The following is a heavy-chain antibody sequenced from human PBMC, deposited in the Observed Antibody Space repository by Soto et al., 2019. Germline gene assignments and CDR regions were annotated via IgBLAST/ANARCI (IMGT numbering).Heavy chain of an antibody. V-gene: IGHV1-69*13. D-gene: IGHD2-2*01. CDR1: GGTFSSYA. Sequence: ASVKVSCKASGGTFSSYAISWVRQAPGQGLEWMGGIIPIFGTANYAQKFQGRVTITADESTSTAYMELSSLRSEDTAVYYCASVRHQLLSFYYGMDVWGQGTTVTVSS. CDR3: ASVRHQLLSFYYGMDV. CDR2: IIPIFGTA. J-gene: IGHJ6*02.